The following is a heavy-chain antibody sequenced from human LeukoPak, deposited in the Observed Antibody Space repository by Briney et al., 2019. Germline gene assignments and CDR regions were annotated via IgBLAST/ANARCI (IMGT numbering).Heavy chain of an antibody. V-gene: IGHV4-31*03. CDR1: GGSISSGGYY. CDR2: IYYSGST. Sequence: SETLSLTCTVSGGSISSGGYYWSWIRQHPGKGLEWIGYIYYSGSTYYNPSLKSRVTISVDTPKNQFSLKLSSVTAADTAVYYCARGGRSGWYGGDAFDIWGQGTMVTVSS. J-gene: IGHJ3*02. D-gene: IGHD6-19*01. CDR3: ARGGRSGWYGGDAFDI.